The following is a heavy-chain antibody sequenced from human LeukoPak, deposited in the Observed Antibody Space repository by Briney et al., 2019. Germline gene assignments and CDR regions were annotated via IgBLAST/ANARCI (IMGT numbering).Heavy chain of an antibody. V-gene: IGHV5-51*01. J-gene: IGHJ6*03. CDR3: ARFFGYSGSYYVPGPNYYMDV. CDR2: IYPGDSDT. Sequence: GESLKISCKGSGYSFTSYWIGWVRQMPGKGLEWMGIIYPGDSDTRYSPSFQGQVTISADKSISTAYLQWSNLKASDTAMYNCARFFGYSGSYYVPGPNYYMDVWGKGTTVTVSS. CDR1: GYSFTSYW. D-gene: IGHD1-26*01.